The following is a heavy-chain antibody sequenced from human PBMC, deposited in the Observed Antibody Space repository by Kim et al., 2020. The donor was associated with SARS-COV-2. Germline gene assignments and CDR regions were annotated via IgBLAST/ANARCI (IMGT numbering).Heavy chain of an antibody. CDR3: AARLDY. J-gene: IGHJ4*02. V-gene: IGHV3-48*01. CDR1: GFTFSDYS. Sequence: GGSLRLSCAASGFTFSDYSMNWVRQAPGKGLEWLSYISKSGSDIKYADSVKGRFTIFRDNAKNSLYLQMSVLRVEDTAVYYCAARLDYWGQGTLVTVSS. CDR2: ISKSGSDI.